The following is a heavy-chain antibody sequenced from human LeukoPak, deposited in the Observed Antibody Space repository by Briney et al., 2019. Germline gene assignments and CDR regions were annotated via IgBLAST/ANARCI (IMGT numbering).Heavy chain of an antibody. D-gene: IGHD1-26*01. V-gene: IGHV5-51*01. CDR3: ASLAQYSGTNSRNAFDI. CDR1: GYSFTSYW. J-gene: IGHJ3*02. CDR2: IYPGDSDT. Sequence: GESLKISCKGSGYSFTSYWIGWVRQMPGKGLEWMGIIYPGDSDTRYSPSFQGQVTISADKSISTAYLQWSSLKASDTAMYYCASLAQYSGTNSRNAFDIWGQGTMVTVSS.